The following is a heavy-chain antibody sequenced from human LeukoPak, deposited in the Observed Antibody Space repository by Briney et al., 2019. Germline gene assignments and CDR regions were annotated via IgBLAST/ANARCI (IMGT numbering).Heavy chain of an antibody. CDR1: GGSISSHH. Sequence: PSETLSLTCTVSGGSISSHHWSWFRQAPGKGLEWIGYMYNTGSTNLNPSLKSRVTISVDTSKNQFSLQLNSVTPEDTAVYYCARDISTNKWELRPPFDYRGQGTLVTVSS. J-gene: IGHJ4*02. V-gene: IGHV4-59*11. CDR2: MYNTGST. D-gene: IGHD1-26*01. CDR3: ARDISTNKWELRPPFDY.